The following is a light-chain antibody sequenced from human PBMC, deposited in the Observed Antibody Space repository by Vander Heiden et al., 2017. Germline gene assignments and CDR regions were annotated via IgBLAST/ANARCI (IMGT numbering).Light chain of an antibody. CDR1: NSDVGGYNY. Sequence: QSALTQAASLSGSPGQSITISCTGTNSDVGGYNYVSWYQQHPGEAPKLLIYDVNTRPSGVSNRFSGSKSGNTASLTISGLQAEDEADYYCNSFTSTRTGVFGTGTKVTVL. J-gene: IGLJ1*01. V-gene: IGLV2-14*03. CDR2: DVN. CDR3: NSFTSTRTGV.